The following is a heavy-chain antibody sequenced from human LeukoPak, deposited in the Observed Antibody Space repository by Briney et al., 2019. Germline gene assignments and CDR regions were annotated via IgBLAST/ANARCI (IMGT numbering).Heavy chain of an antibody. V-gene: IGHV1-18*01. J-gene: IGHJ4*02. D-gene: IGHD6-19*01. CDR2: ISAYNGNT. Sequence: ASAKVSCKASGYTFTSYGISWVRQAPGQGLEWMGWISAYNGNTNYAQKLQGRVTMTTDTSTSTAYMELRSLRSDDTAVYYCARGRRRYSSGWYGGDYWGQGTLVTVSS. CDR1: GYTFTSYG. CDR3: ARGRRRYSSGWYGGDY.